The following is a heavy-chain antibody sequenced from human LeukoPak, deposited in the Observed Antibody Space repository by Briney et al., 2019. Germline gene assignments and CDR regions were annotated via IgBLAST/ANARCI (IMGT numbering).Heavy chain of an antibody. J-gene: IGHJ4*02. Sequence: PGGSLRLSCAASGFDFSNYWMYWVRQAPGKGLEWVANIKQDGSEKYYVDSVRGRFTISRDNAKNSLSLQMNSLRAKDTAVYYCASNYGGWGQGTLVTVSS. D-gene: IGHD4-11*01. CDR1: GFDFSNYW. V-gene: IGHV3-7*03. CDR2: IKQDGSEK. CDR3: ASNYGG.